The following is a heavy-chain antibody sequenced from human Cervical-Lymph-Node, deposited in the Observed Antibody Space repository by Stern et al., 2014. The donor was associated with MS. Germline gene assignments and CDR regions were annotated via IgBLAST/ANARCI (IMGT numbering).Heavy chain of an antibody. CDR1: GFTFSSYD. D-gene: IGHD3-22*01. V-gene: IGHV3-13*01. Sequence: VQLVESGGGLVQPGGSLRLSCAASGFTFSSYDMHWVRQATGKGLEWVSAIGTAGDTYYPGSVKGRFTISRENAKNSLYLQMNSLRAGDTAVYYCARDGYYDSSGPYGMDVWGQGTTVTVSS. CDR3: ARDGYYDSSGPYGMDV. J-gene: IGHJ6*02. CDR2: IGTAGDT.